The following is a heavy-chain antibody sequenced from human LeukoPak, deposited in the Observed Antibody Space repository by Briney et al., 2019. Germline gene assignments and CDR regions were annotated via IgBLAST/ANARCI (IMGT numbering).Heavy chain of an antibody. Sequence: PGGSLSLSCAASGFTFSSYAMSWVRQAPGKGLEWVSAISGSGGSTYYADSVKGRFTISRDNSKNTLYLQMNSLRAEDTAVYYCASSRGPKDRRGRWLQLLGAFDIWGQGTMVTVSS. J-gene: IGHJ3*02. D-gene: IGHD5-24*01. CDR1: GFTFSSYA. V-gene: IGHV3-23*01. CDR2: ISGSGGST. CDR3: ASSRGPKDRRGRWLQLLGAFDI.